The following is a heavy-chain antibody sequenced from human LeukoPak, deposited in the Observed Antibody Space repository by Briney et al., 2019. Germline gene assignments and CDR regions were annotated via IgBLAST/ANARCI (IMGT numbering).Heavy chain of an antibody. V-gene: IGHV4-34*01. CDR1: GGSFSGYY. Sequence: SETLSLTCAVYGGSFSGYYWSWIRQPPGKGLEWIGEATHSGSTNYSPSLKSRVTISVDTSKNQFSLKLSPVTAADTAVYYCARHPNPIVVVPADRATYYFDYWGQGTLVTVSS. J-gene: IGHJ4*02. CDR3: ARHPNPIVVVPADRATYYFDY. D-gene: IGHD2-2*01. CDR2: ATHSGST.